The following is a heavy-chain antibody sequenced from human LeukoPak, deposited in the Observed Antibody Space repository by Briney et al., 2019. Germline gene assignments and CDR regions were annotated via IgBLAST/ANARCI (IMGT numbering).Heavy chain of an antibody. CDR2: ISSSSSTI. V-gene: IGHV3-48*01. CDR1: GFTFGAYA. Sequence: TGGSLRLSCAASGFTFGAYAMNWVRQAPGKGLEWVSYISSSSSTIYYADSVQGRFTISRDNAKNSLYLQMNSLRAEDTALYYCARDTYGDYSIDYWGREPWSPSPQ. J-gene: IGHJ4*02. D-gene: IGHD4-17*01. CDR3: ARDTYGDYSIDY.